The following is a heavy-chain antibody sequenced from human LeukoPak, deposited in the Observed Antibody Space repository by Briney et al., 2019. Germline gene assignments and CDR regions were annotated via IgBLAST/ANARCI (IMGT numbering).Heavy chain of an antibody. D-gene: IGHD6-13*01. CDR3: ARAGITTTGPLFQH. CDR2: ISSTSGYM. Sequence: PGGSLRLSCAASGFTFSPYTMNWVRQAPGKGLEWVSSISSTSGYMYYADSVKGRFIISRDNSKNTVSLQMNSLRDEDTAVYYCARAGITTTGPLFQHWGQGTLVTVSS. J-gene: IGHJ1*01. V-gene: IGHV3-21*06. CDR1: GFTFSPYT.